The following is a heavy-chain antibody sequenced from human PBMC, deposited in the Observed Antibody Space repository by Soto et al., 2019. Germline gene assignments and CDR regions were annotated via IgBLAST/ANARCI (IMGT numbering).Heavy chain of an antibody. Sequence: SETLSLTCTVSGGSISSYYWSWIRQPPGKGLEWIGYIYYSGSTNYSPSLKSRVTISVDTSKNQFSLKLSSVTAADTAVYYCARELDRGWFDPWGQGTLVTVSS. V-gene: IGHV4-59*01. CDR3: ARELDRGWFDP. J-gene: IGHJ5*02. CDR2: IYYSGST. D-gene: IGHD1-1*01. CDR1: GGSISSYY.